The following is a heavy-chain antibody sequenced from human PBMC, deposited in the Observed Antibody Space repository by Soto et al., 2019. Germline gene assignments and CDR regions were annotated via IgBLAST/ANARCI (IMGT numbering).Heavy chain of an antibody. V-gene: IGHV4-39*07. D-gene: IGHD3-10*01. J-gene: IGHJ6*02. CDR1: GGSISSNSHY. CDR2: IFHSGST. Sequence: PSETLSLTCTVSGGSISSNSHYWGWIRQPPGKGLEWIGSIFHSGSTKYSASLKSRVTISVDTSKDQFSLSLNFVTAADTAVYYCARGLAVRGSYGLDVWGQGTTVTVSS. CDR3: ARGLAVRGSYGLDV.